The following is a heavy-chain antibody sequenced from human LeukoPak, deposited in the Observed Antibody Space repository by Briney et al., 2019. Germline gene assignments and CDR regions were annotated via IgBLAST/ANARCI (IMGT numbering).Heavy chain of an antibody. D-gene: IGHD6-13*01. J-gene: IGHJ4*02. V-gene: IGHV3-7*03. CDR2: MKQDGREK. CDR1: GLTFSTNW. Sequence: PGGSLRLSCAASGLTFSTNWMSWVRQAPGTGLEWVANMKQDGREKYYVDSVKGRFTISRDNAQRSLYLQMNSLRSDDTAVYYCAREHSSSWDQFDYWGQGTLVTVSS. CDR3: AREHSSSWDQFDY.